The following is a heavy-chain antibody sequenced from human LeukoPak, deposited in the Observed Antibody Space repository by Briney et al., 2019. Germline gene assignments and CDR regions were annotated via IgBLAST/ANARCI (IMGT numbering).Heavy chain of an antibody. V-gene: IGHV5-51*01. Sequence: GESLEISWKGSGCIFTKYWIGWVRELPGKGLEWMGIIYPGDSDTIYSPSFQGEVTISAYKSISTAYLQGSRLKASDTAMYYCARNRRRTITMVRGDKTAPFDYWGQGTLVTVSS. CDR1: GCIFTKYW. D-gene: IGHD3-10*01. CDR3: ARNRRRTITMVRGDKTAPFDY. J-gene: IGHJ4*02. CDR2: IYPGDSDT.